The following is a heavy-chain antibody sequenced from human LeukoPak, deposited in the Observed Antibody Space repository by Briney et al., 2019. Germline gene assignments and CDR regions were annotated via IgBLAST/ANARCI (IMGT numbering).Heavy chain of an antibody. V-gene: IGHV1-69*06. Sequence: SVKVSCKASGGTFSSYAISWVRQAPGQGLEWMGGIIPVFGTANYAEKFQDRVTITADKSTSTAYMELSSLRSEDTAMYYCAINQAGYYYMDVWGKGTSVTVSS. CDR3: AINQAGYYYMDV. CDR2: IIPVFGTA. CDR1: GGTFSSYA. J-gene: IGHJ6*03.